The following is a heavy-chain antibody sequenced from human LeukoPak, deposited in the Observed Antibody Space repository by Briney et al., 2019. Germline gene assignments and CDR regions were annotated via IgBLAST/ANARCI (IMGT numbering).Heavy chain of an antibody. CDR1: GFTFSSYG. J-gene: IGHJ4*02. CDR2: ISYDGSNK. Sequence: PGRSLRLSCAASGFTFSSYGMHWVRQAPGKGLEWVAVISYDGSNKYYADSVKGRFTISRDNSKNTLYLQMNSLRAEDTAVYYCARDTGIAMGSPFDYWGQGTLVTVSS. V-gene: IGHV3-30*03. D-gene: IGHD6-19*01. CDR3: ARDTGIAMGSPFDY.